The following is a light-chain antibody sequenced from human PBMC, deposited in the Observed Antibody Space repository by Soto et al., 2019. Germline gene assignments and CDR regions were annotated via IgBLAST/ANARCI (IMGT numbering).Light chain of an antibody. Sequence: QSVLTQPPSASGPPGQRVTISCSGSSSNIGSNTVNWYQQLPGTAPKLLIYSNNQRPSGVPDRFSGSKSGTSASLAISGLQSEDEADYYCAAWDDSLKVVFGGGTQLTVL. CDR2: SNN. CDR1: SSNIGSNT. J-gene: IGLJ2*01. V-gene: IGLV1-44*01. CDR3: AAWDDSLKVV.